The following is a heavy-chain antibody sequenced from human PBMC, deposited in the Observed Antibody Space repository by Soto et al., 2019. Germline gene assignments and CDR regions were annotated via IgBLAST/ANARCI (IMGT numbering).Heavy chain of an antibody. Sequence: QVRAVQSGAEVKKPGASVKVSCKTAGYTFINYHVHWVREAPGQGLEWMGAINPNGGSTTYAQHLQGRITMTSDASTSTVYMDLSSLRSDDTAVYYCALPKNTLGWYTFWGQGSLGTVS. CDR3: ALPKNTLGWYTF. D-gene: IGHD6-19*01. J-gene: IGHJ4*02. CDR2: INPNGGST. V-gene: IGHV1-46*01. CDR1: GYTFINYH.